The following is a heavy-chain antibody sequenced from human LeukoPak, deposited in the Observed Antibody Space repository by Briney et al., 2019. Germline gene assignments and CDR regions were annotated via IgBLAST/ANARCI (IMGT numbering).Heavy chain of an antibody. V-gene: IGHV1-24*01. J-gene: IGHJ4*02. CDR1: GYTLTELS. CDR2: FDPEDGET. Sequence: ASVKVSCKVSGYTLTELSMHWVRRAPGKGLEWTGGFDPEDGETIYAQKFQGRVTMTEDTSTDTAYMELSSLRSEDTAVYYCATTPGGIAAAGIDFWGQGTLVTVSS. CDR3: ATTPGGIAAAGIDF. D-gene: IGHD6-13*01.